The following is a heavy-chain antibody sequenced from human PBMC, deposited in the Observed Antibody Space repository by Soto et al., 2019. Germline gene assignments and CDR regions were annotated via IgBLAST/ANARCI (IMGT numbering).Heavy chain of an antibody. D-gene: IGHD2-15*01. CDR1: GGSISSGGYY. Sequence: SETLSLTCALSGGSISSGGYYWSWIREHPGKGLEWIGYIYYSGSTYYNPSLKSRVTISVDTSKNQFSLKLSSVTAADTSVYYWANAVVVPATREYYYHYYGMDVWAQRTTVTVSS. CDR3: ANAVVVPATREYYYHYYGMDV. J-gene: IGHJ6*02. CDR2: IYYSGST. V-gene: IGHV4-31*11.